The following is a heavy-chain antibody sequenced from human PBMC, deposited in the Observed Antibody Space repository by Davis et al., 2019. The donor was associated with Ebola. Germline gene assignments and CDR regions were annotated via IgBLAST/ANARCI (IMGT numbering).Heavy chain of an antibody. CDR1: GFTFSSYW. J-gene: IGHJ6*04. V-gene: IGHV3-7*03. CDR2: IKQDGSEK. Sequence: GESLKISCAASGFTFSSYWMSWVRQAPGKGLEWVANIKQDGSEKYYVDSVKGRFTISRDNAKNSLYLQMNSLRAEDTAVYYCARETRGAMDVWGKGTTVTVSS. D-gene: IGHD1-26*01. CDR3: ARETRGAMDV.